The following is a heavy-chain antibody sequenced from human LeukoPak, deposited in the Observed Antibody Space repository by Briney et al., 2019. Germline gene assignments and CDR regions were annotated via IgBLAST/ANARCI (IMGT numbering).Heavy chain of an antibody. J-gene: IGHJ3*02. CDR1: GFTFSNAW. Sequence: PGGSLRLSCAASGFTFSNAWMSWVRQAPGKGLEWVGRIKSKTDGGTTDYAAPVKGRFTISRDDSKNTLYLQMNSLKTEDTAVYYCTTWHRYYYDSSGPDDAFDIWGQGTMVTVSS. CDR2: IKSKTDGGTT. V-gene: IGHV3-15*01. CDR3: TTWHRYYYDSSGPDDAFDI. D-gene: IGHD3-22*01.